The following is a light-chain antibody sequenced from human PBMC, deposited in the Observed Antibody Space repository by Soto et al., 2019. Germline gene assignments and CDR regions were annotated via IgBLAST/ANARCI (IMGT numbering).Light chain of an antibody. CDR1: TGAVSNGHY. CDR3: LLSFGGARRV. J-gene: IGLJ2*01. Sequence: QTVVTQEPSLTVSPGGTVTLTCASSTGAVSNGHYPYWFQQKPGQAPRTLIYDTSNKHSWTPARFSGSLLGGKPVLTLSGAQPEDEADYFCLLSFGGARRVFGGGTKVTVL. V-gene: IGLV7-46*01. CDR2: DTS.